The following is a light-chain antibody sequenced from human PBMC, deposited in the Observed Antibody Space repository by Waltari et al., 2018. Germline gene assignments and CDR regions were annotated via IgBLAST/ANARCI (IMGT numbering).Light chain of an antibody. V-gene: IGKV1-12*01. CDR2: AAS. CDR3: QQGYSFPLT. CDR1: RDISNR. J-gene: IGKJ4*01. Sequence: DIQMTQSPSSVSASVGDRVTITCRASRDISNRLDSYQQKAGRAPNLLIYAASSLQGGVPSRFSGSGSGTDFTLTISSLQPEDFATYFCQQGYSFPLTFGGGTRVEIK.